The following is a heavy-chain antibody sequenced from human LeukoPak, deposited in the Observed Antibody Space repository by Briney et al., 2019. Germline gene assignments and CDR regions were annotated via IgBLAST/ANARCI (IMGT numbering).Heavy chain of an antibody. CDR2: IRNDGSKK. J-gene: IGHJ4*02. V-gene: IGHV3-30*02. D-gene: IGHD3-10*01. CDR3: AKDGSGSPSFVY. CDR1: GFTFSGNG. Sequence: GGSLRLSCAAPGFTFSGNGMHWVRQAPGKGLEWVAFIRNDGSKKYYADSVKGRFTLSRDNSKNTLYLQMNSLRVEDTAVYYCAKDGSGSPSFVYWGQGTLVTVSS.